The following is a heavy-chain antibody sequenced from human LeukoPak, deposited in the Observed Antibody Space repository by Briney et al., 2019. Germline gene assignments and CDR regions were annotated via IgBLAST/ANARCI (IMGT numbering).Heavy chain of an antibody. J-gene: IGHJ4*02. D-gene: IGHD6-13*01. CDR1: GFTFSSYE. CDR3: ARAGTAAGFDY. CDR2: ISSSGSTI. Sequence: PGGSLRLSCAASGFTFSSYEMNWVRQAPGKGLEWVSYISSSGSTIYYADSVKGRFTISRDNAKNSLYLQMNSLRAEDTAVYYCARAGTAAGFDYWGQGTLVTVSS. V-gene: IGHV3-48*03.